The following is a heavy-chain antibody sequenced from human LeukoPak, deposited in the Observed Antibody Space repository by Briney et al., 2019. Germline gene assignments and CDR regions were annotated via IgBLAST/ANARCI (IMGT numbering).Heavy chain of an antibody. CDR3: AKQACAYSSGWPLDY. Sequence: GRSLRLSCAASGFTFNNYGMHWVRQAPGKGLEWVAVISYDGSNKYYADSVKGRFTISRDNSKNTLYLQMNSLRAEDTAVYYCAKQACAYSSGWPLDYWGQGTLVTVSS. J-gene: IGHJ4*02. CDR1: GFTFNNYG. V-gene: IGHV3-30*18. CDR2: ISYDGSNK. D-gene: IGHD6-19*01.